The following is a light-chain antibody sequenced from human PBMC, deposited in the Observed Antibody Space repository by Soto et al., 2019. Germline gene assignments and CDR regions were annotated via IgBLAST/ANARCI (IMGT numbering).Light chain of an antibody. Sequence: DIQMTQSPSSVSASVGDRVTITCRASQGISTWLAWYQQQPGKAPKRLISSSSSLQSGVPSRFIGGGSGTHFTLIISSLQPEDSATYYCQQTNPFLPLTFGGGTKVEIK. J-gene: IGKJ4*01. V-gene: IGKV1-12*01. CDR1: QGISTW. CDR2: SSS. CDR3: QQTNPFLPLT.